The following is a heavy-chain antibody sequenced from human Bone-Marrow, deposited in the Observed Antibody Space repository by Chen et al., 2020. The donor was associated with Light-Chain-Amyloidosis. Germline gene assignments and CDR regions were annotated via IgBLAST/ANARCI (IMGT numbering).Heavy chain of an antibody. V-gene: IGHV5-51*01. D-gene: IGHD5-12*01. Sequence: EVQLEQSGPEVKKPGEALEIPCKGSGYTFPNYGIGWVRQMPGKGLEWMGVIYPEDSDARYSPSCEGQVTISADKSITTAYLQWRSLKASDTAMYYCARRRDGYNFDYWGQGTLVTVSS. CDR3: ARRRDGYNFDY. CDR1: GYTFPNYG. CDR2: IYPEDSDA. J-gene: IGHJ4*02.